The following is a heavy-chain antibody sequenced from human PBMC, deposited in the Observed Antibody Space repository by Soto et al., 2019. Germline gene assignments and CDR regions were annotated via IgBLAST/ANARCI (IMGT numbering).Heavy chain of an antibody. J-gene: IGHJ5*02. Sequence: TLSLTCAVSGGSISSGGYSWVWIRHPPGKGLEWIGYIYHSGSTYYNPSLKSRVTISVDRSKNQFSLKLSSVTAADTAVYYCARGSRVNWFDPWGQGTLVTAPQ. V-gene: IGHV4-30-2*01. CDR3: ARGSRVNWFDP. CDR1: GGSISSGGYS. CDR2: IYHSGST.